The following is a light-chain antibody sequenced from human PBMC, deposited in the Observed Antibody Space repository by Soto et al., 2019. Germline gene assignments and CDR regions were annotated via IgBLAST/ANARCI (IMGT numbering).Light chain of an antibody. CDR1: QNIGDW. Sequence: DIQMTQSPSTLPSFVGDRVTITCRASQNIGDWLAWYRQKPGTAPKVLIXDAXSLKTGVPSRFSGSGSGTEFTLTISNLQPDDFATYYCQQYDSYSSGPFGQGTKVDI. CDR3: QQYDSYSSGP. V-gene: IGKV1-5*01. J-gene: IGKJ1*01. CDR2: DAX.